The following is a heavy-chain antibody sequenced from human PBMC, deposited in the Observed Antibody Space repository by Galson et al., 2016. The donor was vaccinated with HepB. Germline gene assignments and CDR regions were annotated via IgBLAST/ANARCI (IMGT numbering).Heavy chain of an antibody. CDR2: VYPEDSDT. Sequence: AEVKEAGESLEISCKASGYNFPTYWIGWVRQMPGKGLEWMGIVYPEDSDTRYSPSFQGQVSISADKSFTTAYLHWNSLKASDTAIYYCARRGYSTPSGYYALDAWGQGTTVIVSS. V-gene: IGHV5-51*01. D-gene: IGHD2-2*01. CDR1: GYNFPTYW. CDR3: ARRGYSTPSGYYALDA. J-gene: IGHJ6*02.